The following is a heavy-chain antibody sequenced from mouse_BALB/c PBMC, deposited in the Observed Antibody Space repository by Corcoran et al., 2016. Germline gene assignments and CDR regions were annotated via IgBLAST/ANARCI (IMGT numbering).Heavy chain of an antibody. CDR2: INPYNGAT. D-gene: IGHD1-1*01. CDR3: ARDYGSSYYAMDY. J-gene: IGHJ4*01. Sequence: EVQLQQSGPELVKPGASVKISCKASGYSFTGYYMHWVKQSHVKSLEWIGRINPYNGATSYNQNFKDKASLTVDKSSSTAYMELHSLTSEDSAVYYCARDYGSSYYAMDYWGQGTSVTVS. V-gene: IGHV1-26*01. CDR1: GYSFTGYY.